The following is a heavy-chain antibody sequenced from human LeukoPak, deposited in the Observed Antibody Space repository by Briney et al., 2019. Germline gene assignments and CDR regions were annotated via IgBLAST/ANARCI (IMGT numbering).Heavy chain of an antibody. CDR3: ARDYSGDRRVFDI. CDR1: GLTFSTYW. CDR2: INRDGTNT. J-gene: IGHJ3*02. Sequence: SGGSLRLSCAASGLTFSTYWMHWVRQPPGKGRVWVSRINRDGTNTNYADFVKGRFTLSRDNDKNTLYLQMNSLGAEDTAVYYCARDYSGDRRVFDIWGQGTVVTVSS. V-gene: IGHV3-74*01. D-gene: IGHD2-21*02.